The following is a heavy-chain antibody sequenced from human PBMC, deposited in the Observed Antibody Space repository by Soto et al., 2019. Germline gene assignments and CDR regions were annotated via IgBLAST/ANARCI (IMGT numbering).Heavy chain of an antibody. CDR2: VYYSGSS. CDR1: GGSISSRTFW. Sequence: QLQLQESGPGLVKPSETLSLTCSVSGGSISSRTFWWAWIRQPPGKGLEWFGDVYYSGSSYSSPSLKSRVTLSVDTSKNQLSLKLNSVTAADTAVYYCARHPRDDYNYGGSGIFDYWGQGTLVTVSS. V-gene: IGHV4-39*01. J-gene: IGHJ4*02. D-gene: IGHD4-4*01. CDR3: ARHPRDDYNYGGSGIFDY.